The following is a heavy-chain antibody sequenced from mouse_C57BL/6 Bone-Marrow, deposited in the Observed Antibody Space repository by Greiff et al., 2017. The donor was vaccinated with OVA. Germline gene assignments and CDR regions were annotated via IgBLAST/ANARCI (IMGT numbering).Heavy chain of an antibody. CDR2: IYPRSGNP. CDR1: GYTFTSYG. Sequence: QVKLQQSGAELARPGASVKLSCKASGYTFTSYGISWVKQRTGQGLEWIGEIYPRSGNPYYNEKFKGKATLTADKSSSTAYMELRSLTSDDSSVYFCARCGPTMVSAYWGQGTLVTVSA. CDR3: ARCGPTMVSAY. D-gene: IGHD2-10*01. J-gene: IGHJ3*01. V-gene: IGHV1-81*01.